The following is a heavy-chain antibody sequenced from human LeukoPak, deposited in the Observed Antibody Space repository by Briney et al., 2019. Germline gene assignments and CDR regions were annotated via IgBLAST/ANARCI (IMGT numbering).Heavy chain of an antibody. V-gene: IGHV1-18*01. CDR1: GYTFTSYG. CDR2: ISAYNGNT. J-gene: IGHJ6*02. Sequence: ASVKVSCKASGYTFTSYGISWVRQAPGQGLEWMGWISAYNGNTNYAQKLQGRVTMTTDTSTSTAYMELRSLRSDDTAVYYCARTIAAAGAYYYYYGMDVWGQGTTVTVSS. D-gene: IGHD6-13*01. CDR3: ARTIAAAGAYYYYYGMDV.